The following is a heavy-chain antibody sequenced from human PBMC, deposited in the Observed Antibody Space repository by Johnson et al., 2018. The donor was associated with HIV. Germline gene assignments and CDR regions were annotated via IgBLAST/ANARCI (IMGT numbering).Heavy chain of an antibody. CDR1: GLTFSDFA. CDR2: TSYDGINK. Sequence: QVQLVESGGGVVQPGKSLRLSCAASGLTFSDFAMHWVRQAPGKGLEWVAVTSYDGINKYYATSVKGRFTISRDNSKNTMYLQMNSLRAEDTAVYYCARGGPYDSGIIDAFDIWGQGTMVTVSS. D-gene: IGHD3-10*01. V-gene: IGHV3-30*04. CDR3: ARGGPYDSGIIDAFDI. J-gene: IGHJ3*02.